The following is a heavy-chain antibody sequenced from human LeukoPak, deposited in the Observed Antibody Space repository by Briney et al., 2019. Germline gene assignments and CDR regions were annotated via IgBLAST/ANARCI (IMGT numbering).Heavy chain of an antibody. Sequence: SETLSLTCTVSGGSISNYYWIWIRQPPGKGLEWMGHISYSGSTNYNPSLKSRVTISVDTSKNQFSLKLSSVTAADTAVYYCARGIIYSSDAFDIWGQGTMVTVSS. CDR1: GGSISNYY. CDR2: ISYSGST. V-gene: IGHV4-59*01. J-gene: IGHJ3*02. D-gene: IGHD6-13*01. CDR3: ARGIIYSSDAFDI.